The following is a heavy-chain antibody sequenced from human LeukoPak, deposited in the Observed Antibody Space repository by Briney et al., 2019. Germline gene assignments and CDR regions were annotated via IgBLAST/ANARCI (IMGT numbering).Heavy chain of an antibody. D-gene: IGHD2-2*01. V-gene: IGHV1-2*02. CDR2: INPNSGGT. CDR1: GYTFTGYY. Sequence: GASVKVSCKASGYTFTGYYMHWVRQAPGQGLEWMGWINPNSGGTNYAQKFQGRVTMTRDTSISTAYMELSRLRSDDTAVYYCARVRIGYCSSTSCPNWFDPWGQGTLVTVSS. CDR3: ARVRIGYCSSTSCPNWFDP. J-gene: IGHJ5*02.